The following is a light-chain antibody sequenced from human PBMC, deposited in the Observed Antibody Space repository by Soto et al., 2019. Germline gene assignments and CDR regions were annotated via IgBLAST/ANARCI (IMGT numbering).Light chain of an antibody. CDR2: EVT. CDR1: SNDVGGYNY. CDR3: SSYAGSDRV. J-gene: IGLJ1*01. Sequence: QSALTQPPSASGSPGQSVTISCTGTSNDVGGYNYVSWYQQHPGKAPKLMIYEVTKRPSGVPDRFSGSKSGNSASLTVSGLQAEDEADYYCSSYAGSDRVFGTGTQLTVL. V-gene: IGLV2-8*01.